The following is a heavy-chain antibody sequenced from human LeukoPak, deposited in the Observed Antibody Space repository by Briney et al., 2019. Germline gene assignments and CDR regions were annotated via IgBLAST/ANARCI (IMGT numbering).Heavy chain of an antibody. CDR2: IYYSGST. V-gene: IGHV4-59*01. CDR3: AKLSQRRGINDAFDV. D-gene: IGHD3-16*02. Sequence: PSETLSLTCTVSGGSISSYYWSWIRQPPGKGLEWIGYIYYSGSTNYNPSLKSRVTISVDTSKNQFSLKLSSVTAADTAVYYCAKLSQRRGINDAFDVWGQGTMVTVSS. J-gene: IGHJ3*01. CDR1: GGSISSYY.